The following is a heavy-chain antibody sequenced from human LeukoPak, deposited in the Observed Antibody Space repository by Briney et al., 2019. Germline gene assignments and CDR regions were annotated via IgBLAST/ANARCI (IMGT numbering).Heavy chain of an antibody. CDR3: ARSRLMYYDFWSGPFDY. CDR2: IKQDGSEK. V-gene: IGHV3-7*01. D-gene: IGHD3-3*01. CDR1: GFPFSSHG. J-gene: IGHJ4*02. Sequence: GSLRLSCAGSGFPFSSHGMNWVRQAPGKGLEWVANIKQDGSEKYYVDSVKGRFTISRDNAKNSLYLQMNSLRAEDTAVYYCARSRLMYYDFWSGPFDYWGQGTLVTVSS.